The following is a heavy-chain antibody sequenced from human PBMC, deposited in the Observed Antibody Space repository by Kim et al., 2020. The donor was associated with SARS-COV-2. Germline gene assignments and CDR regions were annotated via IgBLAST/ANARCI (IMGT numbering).Heavy chain of an antibody. CDR2: IIPIFGTA. CDR1: GGTFSSYA. CDR3: ARDRSDYDFWSGYYIY. Sequence: SVKVSCKASGGTFSSYAISWVRQAPGQGLEWMGGIIPIFGTANYAQKFQGRVTITADESTSTAYMELSSLRSEDTAVYYCARDRSDYDFWSGYYIYWGQGTLVTVSS. D-gene: IGHD3-3*01. V-gene: IGHV1-69*13. J-gene: IGHJ4*02.